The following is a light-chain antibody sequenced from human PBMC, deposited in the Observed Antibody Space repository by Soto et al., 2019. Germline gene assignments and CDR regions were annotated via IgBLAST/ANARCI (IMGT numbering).Light chain of an antibody. Sequence: IQLSQSPSSLSSSDGDRVTITCRASQGISSAVAWYQQKPGKPPKLLMYDASSLESGVPPRFSGSGSGTDFTLSISSLQPEDFATYYCQQFNNYPLTFGQGTRLE. V-gene: IGKV1D-13*01. CDR2: DAS. CDR3: QQFNNYPLT. J-gene: IGKJ5*01. CDR1: QGISSA.